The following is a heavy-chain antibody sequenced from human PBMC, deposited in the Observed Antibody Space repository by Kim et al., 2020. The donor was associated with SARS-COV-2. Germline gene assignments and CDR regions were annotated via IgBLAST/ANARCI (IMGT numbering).Heavy chain of an antibody. CDR1: GFSFSSYA. CDR3: ARDLWDNWNDGSRY. J-gene: IGHJ4*02. V-gene: IGHV3-30-3*01. Sequence: GGSLRLSCAASGFSFSSYAMHWVRQDPGKGLEWVAGISYDGSNTYYADSVKGRFTISRDNSKNTLYLQMNRLRAEDTAVYYCARDLWDNWNDGSRYWGQGTLVTVS. D-gene: IGHD1-20*01. CDR2: ISYDGSNT.